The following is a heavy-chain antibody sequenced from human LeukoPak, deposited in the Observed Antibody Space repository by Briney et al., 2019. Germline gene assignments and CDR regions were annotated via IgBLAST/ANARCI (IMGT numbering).Heavy chain of an antibody. J-gene: IGHJ4*02. Sequence: AASVKVSCKVSGYTLTELSMHWVRQAPGKGLEWMGGFDPEDGETIYAQKFQGRVTMTEDTSTDTAYMELSSLRSEDTAVYYCATVATYYYDSSGYFDYRGQGTLVTVSS. D-gene: IGHD3-22*01. V-gene: IGHV1-24*01. CDR2: FDPEDGET. CDR3: ATVATYYYDSSGYFDY. CDR1: GYTLTELS.